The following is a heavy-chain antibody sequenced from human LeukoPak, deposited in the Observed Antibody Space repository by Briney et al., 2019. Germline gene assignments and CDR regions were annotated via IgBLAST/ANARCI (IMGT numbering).Heavy chain of an antibody. Sequence: GESLKISCKGSGYSFTSYWIGWVRQMPGKGLEWMGVIYPGNSDTRYSPSFQGHVTISADKSISTAYLQWSGLKASDTAMYYCARHLTIITVPRDACDIWGQGTMVTVSS. J-gene: IGHJ3*02. V-gene: IGHV5-51*01. CDR1: GYSFTSYW. CDR2: IYPGNSDT. D-gene: IGHD3-9*01. CDR3: ARHLTIITVPRDACDI.